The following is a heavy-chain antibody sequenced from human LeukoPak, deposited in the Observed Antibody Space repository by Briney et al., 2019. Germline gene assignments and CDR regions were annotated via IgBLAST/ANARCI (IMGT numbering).Heavy chain of an antibody. CDR1: GFTLDDYA. CDR3: AKDSSGRVLSFDY. Sequence: PGGSLRLSCAASGFTLDDYAMHWVRQAPGKGLEWVSGISWNSGSIGYADSVKGRFTISRDNAKNSLYLQMNSLRAEDTALYYCAKDSSGRVLSFDYWGQGTLVTVSS. V-gene: IGHV3-9*01. D-gene: IGHD2/OR15-2a*01. J-gene: IGHJ4*02. CDR2: ISWNSGSI.